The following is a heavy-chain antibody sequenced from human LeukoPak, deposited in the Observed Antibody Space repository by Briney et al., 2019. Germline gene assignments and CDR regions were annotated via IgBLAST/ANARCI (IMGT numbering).Heavy chain of an antibody. V-gene: IGHV1-2*02. CDR3: AKGGMGVAAPLLDH. D-gene: IGHD2-15*01. Sequence: GASVKVSCKSSGYTFSGYYMHWLRQAPGQGLEWMGWINPKNGGTIYAQTFQGRVTMTGDTSISTAYMDLSRPTSDDTAVYYCAKGGMGVAAPLLDHWGQGTLVTVSS. CDR1: GYTFSGYY. CDR2: INPKNGGT. J-gene: IGHJ4*02.